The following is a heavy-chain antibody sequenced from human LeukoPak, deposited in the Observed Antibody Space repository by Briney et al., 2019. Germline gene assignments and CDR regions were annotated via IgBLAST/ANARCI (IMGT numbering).Heavy chain of an antibody. CDR3: AKTGSSGWSNYYFDY. V-gene: IGHV3-30*18. Sequence: GGSLRLSCAASGFNFSSYGMHWVRQAPGKGLEWVAFISYDGSNKYYADSVKGRFTISRDNSKNTLYLQMNSLRAEDTAVYYCAKTGSSGWSNYYFDYWGQGTLVTVSS. D-gene: IGHD6-19*01. CDR2: ISYDGSNK. J-gene: IGHJ4*02. CDR1: GFNFSSYG.